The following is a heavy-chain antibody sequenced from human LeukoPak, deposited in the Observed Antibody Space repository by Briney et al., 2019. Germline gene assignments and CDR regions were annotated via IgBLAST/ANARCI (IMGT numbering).Heavy chain of an antibody. CDR1: GGSISSYY. D-gene: IGHD3-22*01. J-gene: IGHJ5*02. CDR2: IYTSGST. CDR3: ARGGVVDYYDSSGYYL. Sequence: SETLSLTCTVSGGSISSYYWSWIRQPAGKGLEWIGCIYTSGSTNYNPSLKSRVTMSVDTSKNQFSLKLSSVTAADTAVYYCARGGVVDYYDSSGYYLWGQGTLVTVSS. V-gene: IGHV4-4*07.